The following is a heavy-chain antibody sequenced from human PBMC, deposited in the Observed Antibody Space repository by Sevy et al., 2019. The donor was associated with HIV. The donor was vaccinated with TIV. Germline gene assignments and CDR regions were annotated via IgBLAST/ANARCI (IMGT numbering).Heavy chain of an antibody. CDR1: AYSFPDYW. CDR3: ARKPGATRGFDI. D-gene: IGHD3-10*01. Sequence: GESLKISCKDSAYSFPDYWIGWVRQMPGKGLEWMGIIYPADSDTRYSPSFQGQVTISADKSISTAYLQWSSLKASDGGMYYCARKPGATRGFDIWGQGTMVTVSS. V-gene: IGHV5-51*01. CDR2: IYPADSDT. J-gene: IGHJ3*02.